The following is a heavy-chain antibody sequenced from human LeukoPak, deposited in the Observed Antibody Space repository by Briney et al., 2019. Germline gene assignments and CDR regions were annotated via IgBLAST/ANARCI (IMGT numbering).Heavy chain of an antibody. Sequence: TGGSLRLSCAASGFTVSSNYMSWVRQAPGKGLEWVSAISGSGGSTYYADSVKGRFTISRDNSKNTLYLQMNSLRAEDTAVYYCAKQSDGTNYYYYMDVWGKGTTVTISS. CDR2: ISGSGGST. V-gene: IGHV3-23*01. CDR1: GFTVSSNY. D-gene: IGHD1-26*01. J-gene: IGHJ6*03. CDR3: AKQSDGTNYYYYMDV.